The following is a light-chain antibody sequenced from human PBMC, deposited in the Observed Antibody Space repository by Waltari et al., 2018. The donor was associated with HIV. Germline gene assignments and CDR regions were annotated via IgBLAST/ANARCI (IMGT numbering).Light chain of an antibody. Sequence: QSVLTQPPSVSGAPGQRVTISCTGNSSNIGAGYDVHWYQQVPGAAPKLLIYGNTNRPAGVPDRCFGSKSGTSASLAITGLQTEDEADYYCQSYDSSLSGSWVFGGGTKLTVL. CDR1: SSNIGAGYD. V-gene: IGLV1-40*01. CDR3: QSYDSSLSGSWV. J-gene: IGLJ3*02. CDR2: GNT.